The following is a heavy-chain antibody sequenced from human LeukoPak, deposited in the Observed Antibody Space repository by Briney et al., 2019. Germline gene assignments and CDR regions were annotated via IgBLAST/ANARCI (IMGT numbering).Heavy chain of an antibody. V-gene: IGHV3-30*02. CDR3: AKDPAYCGGDCLDAFDI. J-gene: IGHJ3*02. D-gene: IGHD2-21*01. Sequence: PGGSLRLSCAASGFTVSSNYMSWVRQAPGEGLEWMAFMRYDESNEYYADSLKGRFTISRDNSKNTLYLQMNSLRAEDTAVYYCAKDPAYCGGDCLDAFDIWGQGTMVTVSS. CDR1: GFTVSSNY. CDR2: MRYDESNE.